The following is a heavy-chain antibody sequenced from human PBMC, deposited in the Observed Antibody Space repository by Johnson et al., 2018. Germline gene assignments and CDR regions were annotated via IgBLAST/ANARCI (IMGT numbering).Heavy chain of an antibody. J-gene: IGHJ6*03. Sequence: QVQLVESGGGLVKPGGSLRLSCVASGFTFSDYYMSWIRQAPGKGLEWVSYISSSGSTIYYADSVKGRFTISRDNAKNSLYLQMNSLRAEDTAVYYCAEGKLDHYYYYYYMDVWGKGTTVTVSS. CDR3: AEGKLDHYYYYYYMDV. CDR1: GFTFSDYY. V-gene: IGHV3-11*04. CDR2: ISSSGSTI. D-gene: IGHD1-1*01.